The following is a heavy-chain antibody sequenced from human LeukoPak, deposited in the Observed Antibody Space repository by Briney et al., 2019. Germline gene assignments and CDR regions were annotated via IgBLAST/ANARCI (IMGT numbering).Heavy chain of an antibody. CDR1: GFTFSSYG. D-gene: IGHD3-10*01. V-gene: IGHV3-30*02. J-gene: IGHJ4*02. CDR2: IRYDVSNK. CDR3: ARDVTSYYGSGSYYKYYFDY. Sequence: GGSLRLSCAASGFTFSSYGMHWVRQAPGKGLEWVAFIRYDVSNKNYADSVKGRFTISRDNSKNTLYLQMNSLRAEDTAVYYCARDVTSYYGSGSYYKYYFDYWGQGTLVTVSS.